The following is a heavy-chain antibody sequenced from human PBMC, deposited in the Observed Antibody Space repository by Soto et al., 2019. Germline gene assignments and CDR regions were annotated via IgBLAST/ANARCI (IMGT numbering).Heavy chain of an antibody. CDR1: GFSLSTSGVG. D-gene: IGHD4-17*01. J-gene: IGHJ3*02. CDR2: IYWDDDK. CDR3: AHVPYGDYVIAFDI. Sequence: QITLKESGPTLVKPTQTLTLTCTFSGFSLSTSGVGVGWIRQPPGKALEWLALIYWDDDKRYSPSLKSRLTITKDTSKNQVVLTMTNMDPVDTATYYCAHVPYGDYVIAFDIWGQGTMVTVSS. V-gene: IGHV2-5*02.